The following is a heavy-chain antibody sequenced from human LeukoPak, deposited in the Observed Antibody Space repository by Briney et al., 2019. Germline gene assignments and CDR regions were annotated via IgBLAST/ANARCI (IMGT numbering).Heavy chain of an antibody. V-gene: IGHV4-4*07. CDR2: IYTSGST. J-gene: IGHJ4*02. D-gene: IGHD3-22*01. CDR3: ARDSYHYDSSGRSFDY. Sequence: SETLSLTCSVSGGSIRSYYWSWIRQPAGKGLEWIGRIYTSGSTNYNPSLKSRVTMSVDTSKNQFSLKLSSVTAADTAVYYCARDSYHYDSSGRSFDYWGQGTLVTVSS. CDR1: GGSIRSYY.